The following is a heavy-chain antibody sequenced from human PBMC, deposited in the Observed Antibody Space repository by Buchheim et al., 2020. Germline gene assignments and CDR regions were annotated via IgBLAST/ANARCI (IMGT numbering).Heavy chain of an antibody. J-gene: IGHJ4*02. CDR1: GFTFSNYG. CDR3: AKDSCSGGSCYSFGY. CDR2: ISYDGSNK. V-gene: IGHV3-30*18. D-gene: IGHD2-15*01. Sequence: QVQLVESGGGVVQPGRSLRLSCAASGFTFSNYGMHWVRQAPGKGLEWVAVISYDGSNKYYADSVKGRFTISRDNSKNTLYLQMNSLRAEDTAVYYCAKDSCSGGSCYSFGYWGQGTL.